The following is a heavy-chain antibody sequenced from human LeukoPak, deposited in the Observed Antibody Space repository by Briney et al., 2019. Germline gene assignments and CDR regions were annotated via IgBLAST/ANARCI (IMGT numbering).Heavy chain of an antibody. CDR3: ARGQEFDDGVFDS. J-gene: IGHJ4*02. CDR2: ISSGSGTI. Sequence: PGGSLRLSCAASGFTFSSHDMNWVRQAPGKGLEWVSYISSGSGTIYYADSVKGRFTTSRDNAKNSLYLQMNSLRVEDTAIYYCARGQEFDDGVFDSWGQGTLVTVSS. V-gene: IGHV3-48*01. D-gene: IGHD1-1*01. CDR1: GFTFSSHD.